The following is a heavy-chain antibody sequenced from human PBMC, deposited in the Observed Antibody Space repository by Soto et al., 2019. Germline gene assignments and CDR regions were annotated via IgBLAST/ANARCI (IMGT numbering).Heavy chain of an antibody. CDR3: ARATMVRGAAYNWFDP. D-gene: IGHD3-10*01. J-gene: IGHJ5*02. CDR2: IYYSGST. Sequence: QVQLQESGPGLVKPSQTLSLTCTVSGGSISSGGYYWSWIRQHPGKGLEWIGYIYYSGSTYYKPSHRSRVTISVDTSKNHFSLKLSSVTAADTAVYYCARATMVRGAAYNWFDPWGQGTLVTVSS. V-gene: IGHV4-31*03. CDR1: GGSISSGGYY.